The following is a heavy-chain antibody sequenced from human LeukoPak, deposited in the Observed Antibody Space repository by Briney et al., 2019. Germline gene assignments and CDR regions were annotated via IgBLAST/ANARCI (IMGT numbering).Heavy chain of an antibody. CDR2: ISGSGGDT. Sequence: GGSLRLSCAASGFTFSTYAMTWVRQAPGKGLEWVAAISGSGGDTYYADSVKGRFTVSRDNAKNTLYLQMNSLRAEDTALYYCATDTLLLLYWGQGTLVTVSS. CDR1: GFTFSTYA. V-gene: IGHV3-23*01. J-gene: IGHJ4*02. CDR3: ATDTLLLLY. D-gene: IGHD3-22*01.